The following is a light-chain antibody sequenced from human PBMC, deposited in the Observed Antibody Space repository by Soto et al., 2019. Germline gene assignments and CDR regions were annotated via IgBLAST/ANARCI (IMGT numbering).Light chain of an antibody. CDR2: RND. CDR1: SSNIGSNY. CDR3: AAWDDSLSAH. Sequence: QSVLTQPPSASGTPGQRVTISCPGSSSNIGSNYVYWYQQLPGTAPKLLISRNDQRPSGIPDRFSGSKSGTSASLAISGLRSEDEADYYCAAWDDSLSAHFGTGTKVTVL. J-gene: IGLJ1*01. V-gene: IGLV1-47*01.